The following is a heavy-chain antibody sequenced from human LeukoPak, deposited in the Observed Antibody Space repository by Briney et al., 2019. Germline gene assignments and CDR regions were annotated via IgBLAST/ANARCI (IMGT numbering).Heavy chain of an antibody. D-gene: IGHD6-13*01. CDR1: GFTFSSYW. CDR2: IKQDGSEK. J-gene: IGHJ4*02. Sequence: PGGSLRLSCAASGFTFSSYWMSWVRQAPGKGLEWVANIKQDGSEKYYAESVRGRFTISRDTAKNSLYLQMKTLRAEDTAVYYCARAEGIAAARYWGQGTLVTVSS. CDR3: ARAEGIAAARY. V-gene: IGHV3-7*04.